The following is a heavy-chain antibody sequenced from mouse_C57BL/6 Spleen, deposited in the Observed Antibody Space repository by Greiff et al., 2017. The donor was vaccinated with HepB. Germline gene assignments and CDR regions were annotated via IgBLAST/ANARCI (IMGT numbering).Heavy chain of an antibody. Sequence: EVQVVESEGGLVQPGSSMKLSCTASGFTFSDYYMAWVRQVPEKGLEWVANINYDGSSTYYLDSLKSRFIISRDNAKNILYLQMSSLKSEDTATYYCARGLDYYAMDYWGQGTSVTVSS. CDR3: ARGLDYYAMDY. V-gene: IGHV5-16*01. CDR2: INYDGSST. J-gene: IGHJ4*01. CDR1: GFTFSDYY. D-gene: IGHD3-3*01.